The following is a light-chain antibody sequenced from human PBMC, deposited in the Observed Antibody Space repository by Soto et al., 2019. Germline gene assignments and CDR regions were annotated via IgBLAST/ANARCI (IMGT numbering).Light chain of an antibody. CDR1: QSISSY. CDR2: AAS. CDR3: QPSYSTLYT. V-gene: IGKV1-39*01. J-gene: IGKJ2*01. Sequence: DIQMSQSPSSLSASVGDRVTITCRASQSISSYLNWYQQKPGKAPKLLIYAASSLQSGVPSRFSGSGSGTDFTLTIISLQPEDFATYYCQPSYSTLYTFGQGTKVDIK.